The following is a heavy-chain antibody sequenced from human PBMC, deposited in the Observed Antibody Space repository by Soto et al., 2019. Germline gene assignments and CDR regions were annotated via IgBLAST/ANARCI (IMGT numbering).Heavy chain of an antibody. Sequence: QVQLVQSGAEVKKPGASVKVSCKASGYTFTSYDINWVRQATGQGLEWMGWMNPNSGNTGYAQKFQGRVTMTRNTSISTAYMELSSLRSEDTAVYYCARVKKYCSGGSCYRTTQFDYWGLGTLVTVSS. V-gene: IGHV1-8*01. CDR2: MNPNSGNT. CDR3: ARVKKYCSGGSCYRTTQFDY. CDR1: GYTFTSYD. D-gene: IGHD2-15*01. J-gene: IGHJ4*02.